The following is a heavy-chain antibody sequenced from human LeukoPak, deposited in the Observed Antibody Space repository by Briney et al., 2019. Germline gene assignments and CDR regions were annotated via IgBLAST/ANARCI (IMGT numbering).Heavy chain of an antibody. CDR3: ASRNDILTGYYPNS. J-gene: IGHJ4*02. D-gene: IGHD3-9*01. CDR2: IVPLFATP. V-gene: IGHV1-69*05. CDR1: GGSFSNYI. Sequence: SVKVSCKTSGGSFSNYIITWVRQAPGQGLEWMGGIVPLFATPHYAQKYQGRLTIINDEPTSTAYMELSSLTSEDTAVYYCASRNDILTGYYPNSWGQGTLVVVSS.